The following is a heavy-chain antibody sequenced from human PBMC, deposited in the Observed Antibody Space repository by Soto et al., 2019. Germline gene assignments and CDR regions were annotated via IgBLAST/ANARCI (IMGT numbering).Heavy chain of an antibody. D-gene: IGHD6-13*01. J-gene: IGHJ6*02. V-gene: IGHV1-46*01. CDR3: SSSPAFSSSWYGIPPDPSHGMDV. CDR1: GYTFTSFY. Sequence: QMQLVQSGAEVKRPGASVRVSCKSSGYTFTSFYIHWVRQAPGQGLEWMGIINPSGGITNFAQRFHGRVTMTRDRSTNTHYMELSSMKSDDTAVYYCSSSPAFSSSWYGIPPDPSHGMDVWGQGTTVTVS. CDR2: INPSGGIT.